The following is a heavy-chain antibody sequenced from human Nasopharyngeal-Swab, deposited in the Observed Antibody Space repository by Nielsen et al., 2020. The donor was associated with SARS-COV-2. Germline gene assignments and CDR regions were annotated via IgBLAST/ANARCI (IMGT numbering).Heavy chain of an antibody. V-gene: IGHV3-23*01. Sequence: GESLKISCAASGFILSSYCMTWVRQAPGKGLEWVSSIGGSGDSTFYADSVKGRFTISRDRSENTLYLQMNSLRVEDTAVYYCAKDSQKGGGSSWYYWGQGTLVTVSS. J-gene: IGHJ4*02. CDR2: IGGSGDST. CDR3: AKDSQKGGGSSWYY. CDR1: GFILSSYC. D-gene: IGHD6-13*01.